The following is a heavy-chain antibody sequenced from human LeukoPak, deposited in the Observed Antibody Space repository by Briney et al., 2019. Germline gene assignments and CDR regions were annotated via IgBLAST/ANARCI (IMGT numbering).Heavy chain of an antibody. Sequence: SETLSLTCTVSDDSISSSAYYWGWIRQPPGKGLEWIGSIYYSGSTYYNPSLKSRVTISVDTSKNQFSLKLSSVTAADTAVYYCARDYRPFDSWGQGTLVTVSS. CDR3: ARDYRPFDS. J-gene: IGHJ5*01. V-gene: IGHV4-39*07. CDR2: IYYSGST. D-gene: IGHD1-26*01. CDR1: DDSISSSAYY.